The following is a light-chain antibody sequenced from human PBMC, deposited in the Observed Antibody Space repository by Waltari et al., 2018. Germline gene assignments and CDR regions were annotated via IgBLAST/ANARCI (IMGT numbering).Light chain of an antibody. CDR2: AAS. V-gene: IGKV1-39*01. J-gene: IGKJ1*01. CDR3: QQTYTLPPWT. Sequence: DIQMTQSPSSLSASVGDRVTITCRTSQTISSYVNWYQQKPGKAPEVLIFAASSLQRGVPSRFSGSGSGKEFTLTITSLQPEDFATYYCQQTYTLPPWTFGQGTKVEFK. CDR1: QTISSY.